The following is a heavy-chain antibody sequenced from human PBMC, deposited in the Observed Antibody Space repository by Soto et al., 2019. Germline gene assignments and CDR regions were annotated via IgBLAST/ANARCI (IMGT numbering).Heavy chain of an antibody. J-gene: IGHJ5*02. Sequence: SETLSLTCAVYGGSFSGYYWSWIRQPPGKGLEWIGEINHSGSTNYNPSLKSRVTISVDTSKNQFSLKLSSVTAADTAVYYCARGRRVVATSANWFDPWGQGTLVTVSS. V-gene: IGHV4-34*01. D-gene: IGHD5-12*01. CDR1: GGSFSGYY. CDR2: INHSGST. CDR3: ARGRRVVATSANWFDP.